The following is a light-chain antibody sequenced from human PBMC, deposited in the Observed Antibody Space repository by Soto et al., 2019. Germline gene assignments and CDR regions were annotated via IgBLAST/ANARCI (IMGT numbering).Light chain of an antibody. Sequence: QSALTQPRSVSGSPAQSVTISCPGTSSDVGGFNYVSWYQQHPGKAPKLMIYDVAERPSGVPDRFSGSKSGNTASLTISGLQAEDEADYYCCSYGGTDTFWVCGGGTKVTVL. CDR3: CSYGGTDTFWV. V-gene: IGLV2-11*01. CDR2: DVA. J-gene: IGLJ3*02. CDR1: SSDVGGFNY.